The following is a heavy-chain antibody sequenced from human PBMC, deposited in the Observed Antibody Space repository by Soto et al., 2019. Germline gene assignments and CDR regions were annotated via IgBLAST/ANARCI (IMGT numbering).Heavy chain of an antibody. CDR3: ARNFTGEVPS. CDR1: GFIFTDSW. J-gene: IGHJ5*02. D-gene: IGHD2-8*02. V-gene: IGHV3-74*03. CDR2: INGDGSRT. Sequence: EVQLVESGGGLVQPGGSLKLSCAASGFIFTDSWMHWVRQAPGKGLVWVSRINGDGSRTQYADSVKGRLAISRDNAKNTMYLQMSGLRAEDTATYYCARNFTGEVPSWGQGTLVTVSS.